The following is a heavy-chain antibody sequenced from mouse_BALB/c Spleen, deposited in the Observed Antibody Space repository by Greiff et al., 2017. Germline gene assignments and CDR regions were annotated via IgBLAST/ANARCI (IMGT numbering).Heavy chain of an antibody. CDR3: ANYGYFAY. V-gene: IGHV1-7*01. CDR1: GYTFTSYW. Sequence: VKVVESGAELAKPGASVKMSCKASGYTFTSYWMHWVKQRPGQGLEWIGYINPSTGYTEYNQKFKDKATLTADKSSSTAYMQLSSLTSEDSAVYYCANYGYFAYWGQGTLVTVSA. D-gene: IGHD1-2*01. CDR2: INPSTGYT. J-gene: IGHJ3*01.